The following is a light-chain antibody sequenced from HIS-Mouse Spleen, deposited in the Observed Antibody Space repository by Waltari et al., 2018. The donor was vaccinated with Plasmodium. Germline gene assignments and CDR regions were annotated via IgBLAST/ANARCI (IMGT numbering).Light chain of an antibody. Sequence: SYELTQPPSVSVSPGQTARITCSGDALPTKYASWYQQKSGQAPVLVIYEDSKRPSGIPERFSGANSGNTATLTISGTQAMDDADYYCQAWDSSTDYVFGTGTKVTVL. CDR3: QAWDSSTDYV. V-gene: IGLV3-1*01. CDR2: EDS. J-gene: IGLJ1*01. CDR1: ALPTKY.